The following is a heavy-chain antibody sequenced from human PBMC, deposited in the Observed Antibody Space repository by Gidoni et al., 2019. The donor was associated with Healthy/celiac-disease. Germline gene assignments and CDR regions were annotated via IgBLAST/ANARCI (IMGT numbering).Heavy chain of an antibody. CDR2: ISGSGGST. Sequence: EVQLLESGGGLVQPGGSLRRSCAASGCTFSSYAMSWVRQAPGKGLEWVSAISGSGGSTYYADSVKGRFTISRDNSKNTLYLQMNSLRAEDTAVYYCAKGPRKYGSGSYNAFDIWGQGTMVTVSS. CDR3: AKGPRKYGSGSYNAFDI. J-gene: IGHJ3*02. V-gene: IGHV3-23*01. D-gene: IGHD3-10*01. CDR1: GCTFSSYA.